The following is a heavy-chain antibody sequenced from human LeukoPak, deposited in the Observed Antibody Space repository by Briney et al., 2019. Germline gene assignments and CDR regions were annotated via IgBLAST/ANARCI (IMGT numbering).Heavy chain of an antibody. Sequence: GGSLRLSCAASGFTFNNYAMSWVRQAPGKGLEWVSAIGGSGGNTHYADSVKGRFTISRDNSKNTLYLQMNGLRAEDTAVYYCAKDLGSSWSLGYFDYWGQGTLVTVSS. D-gene: IGHD6-13*01. CDR3: AKDLGSSWSLGYFDY. V-gene: IGHV3-23*01. CDR2: IGGSGGNT. J-gene: IGHJ4*02. CDR1: GFTFNNYA.